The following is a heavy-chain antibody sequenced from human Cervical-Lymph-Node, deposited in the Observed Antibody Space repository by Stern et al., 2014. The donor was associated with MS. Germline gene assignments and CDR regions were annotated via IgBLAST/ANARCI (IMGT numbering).Heavy chain of an antibody. J-gene: IGHJ4*02. CDR1: GYTFTSYA. CDR3: AKGANDYGTFDD. D-gene: IGHD4-17*01. V-gene: IGHV1-3*01. CDR2: INAGNGYT. Sequence: VQLVQSGAEVKKPGASVKVSCKASGYTFTSYAIHWVRQAPGQSLEWMGWINAGNGYTKYSQKFQGRITISRDTSATTVFMDLSSLGSEDTAVYFCAKGANDYGTFDDWGQGTLVTVSS.